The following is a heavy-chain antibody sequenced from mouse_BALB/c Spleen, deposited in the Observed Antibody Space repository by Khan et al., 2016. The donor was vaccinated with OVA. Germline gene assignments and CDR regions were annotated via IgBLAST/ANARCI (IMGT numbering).Heavy chain of an antibody. V-gene: IGHV9-3-1*01. CDR2: INTYTGEP. CDR3: ARTPYFSYVMAY. D-gene: IGHD2-10*01. J-gene: IGHJ4*01. Sequence: QIQLVQSGPELKKPGETVKISCKASGYTFTNYGMNWVKQAPGKGLKWMGWINTYTGEPTYTDDFKGRFAFSLETSASTAYLQINNLKNEDTATYVCARTPYFSYVMAYWGQGTSVTVSS. CDR1: GYTFTNYG.